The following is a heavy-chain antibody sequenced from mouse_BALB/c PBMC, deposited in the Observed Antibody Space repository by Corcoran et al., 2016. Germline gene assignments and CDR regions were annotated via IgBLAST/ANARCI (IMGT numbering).Heavy chain of an antibody. Sequence: LVKTGASVKISCKASGYSFTGYYMHWVKQSHGKSLEWIGYISCYNGATSYNQKFKGKATFTVDTTSSTAYRQFNSQTSEDSAVYYGACYGNDGAWFAYGCEGSLVTVSA. CDR3: ACYGNDGAWFAY. CDR2: ISCYNGAT. D-gene: IGHD2-14*01. CDR1: GYSFTGYY. V-gene: IGHV1S34*01. J-gene: IGHJ3*01.